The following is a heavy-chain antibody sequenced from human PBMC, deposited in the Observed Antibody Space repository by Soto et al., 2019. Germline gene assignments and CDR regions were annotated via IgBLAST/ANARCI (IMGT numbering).Heavy chain of an antibody. Sequence: GGSLRLSCAASGFRFSTFSMSWVRQPPGKGLEWVSVVSVSGDTTYYTDSVKGRFTISRDNSKNTLYLQMNSLGFEDTAVYYCAKGSYCSGGSCSHQYFYYMDVWGKGTTVTVSS. J-gene: IGHJ6*03. CDR1: GFRFSTFS. CDR3: AKGSYCSGGSCSHQYFYYMDV. D-gene: IGHD2-15*01. V-gene: IGHV3-23*01. CDR2: VSVSGDTT.